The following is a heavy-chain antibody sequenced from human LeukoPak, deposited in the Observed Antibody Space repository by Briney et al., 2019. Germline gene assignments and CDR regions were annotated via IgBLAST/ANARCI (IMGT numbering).Heavy chain of an antibody. D-gene: IGHD2-2*01. Sequence: GESLKISCQGSGYSFTDYWIGWVRQMPGKGLEWMGGIYPGNSDITYSPSFQGQVTISADKSVSTAYLHWSSLKASDTAIYYCARHLSSISSCPNYWGQGTLVTVSS. CDR3: ARHLSSISSCPNY. CDR2: IYPGNSDI. CDR1: GYSFTDYW. V-gene: IGHV5-51*01. J-gene: IGHJ4*02.